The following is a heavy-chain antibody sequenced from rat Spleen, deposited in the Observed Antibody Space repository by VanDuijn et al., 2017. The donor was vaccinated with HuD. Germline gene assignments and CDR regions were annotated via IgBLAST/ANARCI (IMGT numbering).Heavy chain of an antibody. CDR2: INSAGST. Sequence: EVQLQESGPGLVKPSQSLSLTCSVTGHSIASSYRWNWIRKFPGNRLEWMGYINSAGSTIYNPSLKSRISITRDTSKNQFFLQVNSVTTDDTSTYYCVRSDGVYYYLPFASWGQGTLVTVSS. CDR1: GHSIASSYR. J-gene: IGHJ3*01. D-gene: IGHD1-12*02. V-gene: IGHV3-3*01. CDR3: VRSDGVYYYLPFAS.